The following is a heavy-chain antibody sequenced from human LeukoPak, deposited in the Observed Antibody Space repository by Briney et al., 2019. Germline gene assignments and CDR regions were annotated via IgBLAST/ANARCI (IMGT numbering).Heavy chain of an antibody. V-gene: IGHV1-8*01. CDR3: ARGGQHNYYGSGSSNWFDP. D-gene: IGHD3-10*01. Sequence: ASVKVSCKASGYTFTSYDINWVRQATGQGLEWMGWMNPNSGNTGYAQKFQGRVTMTRNTSISTAYMELSSLRSEDTAVYYCARGGQHNYYGSGSSNWFDPWGQGTLVTVSS. J-gene: IGHJ5*02. CDR1: GYTFTSYD. CDR2: MNPNSGNT.